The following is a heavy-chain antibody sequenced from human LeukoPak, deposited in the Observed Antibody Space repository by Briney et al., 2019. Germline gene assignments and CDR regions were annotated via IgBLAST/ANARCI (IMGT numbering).Heavy chain of an antibody. CDR3: ARVVLGSSSAFDI. Sequence: QPGGSLRLSCGASGFTFSTYWMGWVRQTPEKGLEWVADIKKDGSAKYCVDSVKGRFTISRDNAKNSLYLQMNSLGAEDTAVYYCARVVLGSSSAFDIWGQGTMVTVSS. CDR1: GFTFSTYW. V-gene: IGHV3-7*01. CDR2: IKKDGSAK. J-gene: IGHJ3*02. D-gene: IGHD6-13*01.